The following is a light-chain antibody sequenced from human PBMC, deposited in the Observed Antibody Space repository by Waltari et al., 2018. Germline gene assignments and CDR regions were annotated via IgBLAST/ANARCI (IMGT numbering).Light chain of an antibody. CDR1: NSNIGGNH. CDR2: KNS. Sequence: QSVVTQPPSASGTPGQRVTISCSGSNSNIGGNHVSWYQQFPGMAPKLLIYKNSQRPSGVPDRFSGSKSGTSASLAISGLRSEDEAQYYCAAWDDGLSGPAFGGGTKLTVL. J-gene: IGLJ3*02. CDR3: AAWDDGLSGPA. V-gene: IGLV1-47*01.